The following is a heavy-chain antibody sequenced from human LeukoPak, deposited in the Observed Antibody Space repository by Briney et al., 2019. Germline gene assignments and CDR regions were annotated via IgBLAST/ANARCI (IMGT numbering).Heavy chain of an antibody. V-gene: IGHV3-23*01. Sequence: PGGSLRLSCAASGFTFSSYAMSWVRQAPGKGLEWVSAISGSGGSTYYADSVKGRFTISRDNSKNTLYLQMNSLRAEDTAVYYCARDRGSSGWYRDGMDVWGQETTVTVSS. CDR1: GFTFSSYA. CDR2: ISGSGGST. CDR3: ARDRGSSGWYRDGMDV. J-gene: IGHJ6*02. D-gene: IGHD6-19*01.